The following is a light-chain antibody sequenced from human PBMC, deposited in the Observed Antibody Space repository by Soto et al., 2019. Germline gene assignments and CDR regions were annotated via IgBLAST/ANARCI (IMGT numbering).Light chain of an antibody. CDR2: GAS. Sequence: IVMTQSPATLSVSPGERATLSCRASQSVSSNLAWYQQKPGQAPRLLIYGASTRATGIPARFSGSGSGTEFTLTISSLQSADFAVYYCQQYNTWPLTFGGGTKVEIK. J-gene: IGKJ4*01. CDR1: QSVSSN. CDR3: QQYNTWPLT. V-gene: IGKV3-15*01.